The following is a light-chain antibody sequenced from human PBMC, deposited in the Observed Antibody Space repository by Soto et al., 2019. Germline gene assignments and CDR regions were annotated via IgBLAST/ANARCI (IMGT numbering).Light chain of an antibody. Sequence: EIVMTQSPATLSVSPGERATLTCRASQSVSSNLAWYQQRPGQAPRLLIYGASTRATGIPARFSGSGSGTEFTLTISSLQSEDFALYYCQQYNNWPPVDTFGQGTKLEIK. CDR1: QSVSSN. J-gene: IGKJ2*01. CDR2: GAS. CDR3: QQYNNWPPVDT. V-gene: IGKV3-15*01.